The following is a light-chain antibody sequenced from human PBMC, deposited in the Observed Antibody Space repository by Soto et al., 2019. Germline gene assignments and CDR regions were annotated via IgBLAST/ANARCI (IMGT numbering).Light chain of an antibody. CDR1: QTITTW. Sequence: DIRVTQSPPTLSASVGGRVTITCRASQTITTWMAWYQQKPGKAPKLPVYDASTLQSGVATRFSGSGSGTEFTLIISGLQPEDSATCYCQQYTNTNNPWMFGQGTKVDI. J-gene: IGKJ1*01. CDR3: QQYTNTNNPWM. V-gene: IGKV1-5*01. CDR2: DAS.